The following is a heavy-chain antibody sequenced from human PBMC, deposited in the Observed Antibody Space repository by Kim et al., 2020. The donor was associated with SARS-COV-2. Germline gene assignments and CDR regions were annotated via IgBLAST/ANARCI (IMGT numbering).Heavy chain of an antibody. D-gene: IGHD2-2*01. J-gene: IGHJ4*02. CDR3: ARSSTSWNRYFDY. V-gene: IGHV4-59*01. Sequence: YNPSLKSRVTISVDTSKNQCSLELSSVTAADTALYYCARSSTSWNRYFDYWGQGALVTVSS.